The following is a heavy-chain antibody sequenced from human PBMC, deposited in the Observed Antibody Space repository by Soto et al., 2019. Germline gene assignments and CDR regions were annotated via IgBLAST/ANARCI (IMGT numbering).Heavy chain of an antibody. CDR3: AKQGPNYYYGMDV. J-gene: IGHJ6*02. CDR2: ISWNSGSI. CDR1: GFTFDDYA. Sequence: GGSLRLSCAASGFTFDDYAMHWVRQAPGKGLEWVSGISWNSGSIGYADSVKGRFTISRDNAKNSLYLQMNSLRAEDTALYYCAKQGPNYYYGMDVWGQGTTVTVSS. V-gene: IGHV3-9*01.